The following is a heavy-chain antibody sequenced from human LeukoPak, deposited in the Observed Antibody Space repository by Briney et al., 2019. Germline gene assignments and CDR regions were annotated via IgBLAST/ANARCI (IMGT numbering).Heavy chain of an antibody. Sequence: QTSETLSLTCAVSGDSISSSHWWSWVRQSPGKGLEWIGEIYHSGNTNYNPSLKSRVAISLDKSSNQFSLKLRSVTAADTAVYYCASSSDPDNYYSPIDWFDPWGQGTLVTVSS. D-gene: IGHD3-10*01. CDR3: ASSSDPDNYYSPIDWFDP. V-gene: IGHV4-4*02. CDR1: GDSISSSHW. CDR2: IYHSGNT. J-gene: IGHJ5*02.